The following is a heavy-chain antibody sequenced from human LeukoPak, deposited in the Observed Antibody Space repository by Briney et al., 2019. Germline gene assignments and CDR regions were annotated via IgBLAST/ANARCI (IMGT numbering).Heavy chain of an antibody. V-gene: IGHV1-69*06. CDR2: SVPIFDTT. J-gene: IGHJ5*02. CDR1: GGTFGSYT. Sequence: SVTVSCKVSGGTFGSYTINWVRQAPGQGLERMGRSVPIFDTTNYARNFQGRVTITADKSTTTVYMELTSLRSDDTAVYYCSGDLHWHHDSWGQGTLVTVSS. CDR3: SGDLHWHHDS. D-gene: IGHD3-16*01.